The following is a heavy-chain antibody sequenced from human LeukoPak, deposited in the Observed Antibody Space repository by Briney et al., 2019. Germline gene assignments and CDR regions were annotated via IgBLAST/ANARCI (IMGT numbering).Heavy chain of an antibody. V-gene: IGHV1-69*05. CDR2: IIPIFGTA. Sequence: ASVKVSCKASGGTFSSYAISWVRQAPGQGLEWMRGIIPIFGTANYAQKFQGRVTITTDESTSTAYMELSSLRSEDTAVYYCAREALHDNWFDPWGQGTLVTVSS. CDR1: GGTFSSYA. D-gene: IGHD4-11*01. CDR3: AREALHDNWFDP. J-gene: IGHJ5*02.